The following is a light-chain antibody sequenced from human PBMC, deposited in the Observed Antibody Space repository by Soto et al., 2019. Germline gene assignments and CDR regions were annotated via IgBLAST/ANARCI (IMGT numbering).Light chain of an antibody. CDR3: QQTDSSPSLA. CDR1: QSIRDH. J-gene: IGKJ5*01. V-gene: IGKV1-39*01. CDR2: GAY. Sequence: QMTQSQSSLSSSVGDRVPITCRASQSIRDHLNWYQQKPGKAPKLLIYGAYNLETGVPSRFSGSGSGTDFTLSISGLQPADFAYYYCQQTDSSPSLAVGQGTQREIK.